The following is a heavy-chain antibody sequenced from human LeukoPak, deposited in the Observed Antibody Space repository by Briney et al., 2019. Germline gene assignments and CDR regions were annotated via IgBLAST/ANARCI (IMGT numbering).Heavy chain of an antibody. CDR3: ARGWELLRAAFDI. V-gene: IGHV3-11*01. Sequence: GGSLTLSWSASGFTFSDYYMSCDRQAPGKGLEWVAYISSSGSTIYYADSVKGRFTISRDNAKNSLYLQMNSLRAEDTAVYYCARGWELLRAAFDIWGQGTMVTVSS. CDR1: GFTFSDYY. CDR2: ISSSGSTI. J-gene: IGHJ3*02. D-gene: IGHD1-26*01.